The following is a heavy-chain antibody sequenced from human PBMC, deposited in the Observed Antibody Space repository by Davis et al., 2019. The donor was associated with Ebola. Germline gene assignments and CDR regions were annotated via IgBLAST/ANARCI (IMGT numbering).Heavy chain of an antibody. CDR1: GYTFTGYN. CDR2: LISNSGGT. V-gene: IGHV1-2*06. J-gene: IGHJ4*02. CDR3: ARGHNFGHDY. Sequence: SVPVSRQASGYTFTGYNMHWVRPAPGQGLEWMGRLISNSGGTNYAQKFQGRVTMTRDTSIRTAYMELSSLTSDDTAVYFCARGHNFGHDYWGQGTLVTVSS. D-gene: IGHD5-12*01.